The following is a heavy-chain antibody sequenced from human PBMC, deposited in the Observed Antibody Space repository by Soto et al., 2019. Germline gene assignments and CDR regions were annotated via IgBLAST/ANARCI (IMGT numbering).Heavy chain of an antibody. CDR3: ARAHCGGDCYSGVDY. D-gene: IGHD2-21*02. J-gene: IGHJ4*02. V-gene: IGHV1-2*04. Sequence: QVQLVQSGAEVKKSGASVKVSCKASGYTFTGYYMHWVRQAPGQGLEWMGWINLNSGGTHYAQKFQGWVTMTRDPSISTAYRDLGRLSSAATAVYYCARAHCGGDCYSGVDYWGQGTLVTVAS. CDR2: INLNSGGT. CDR1: GYTFTGYY.